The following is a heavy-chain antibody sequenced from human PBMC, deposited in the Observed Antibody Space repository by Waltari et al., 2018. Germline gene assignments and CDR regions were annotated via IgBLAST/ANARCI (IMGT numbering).Heavy chain of an antibody. Sequence: QVQLQESGPGLVKPSETLSLTCDFSGYSIDRAYFWGWIRQPPGKGLEWIGTIFHAGFTSYTPSLKGRVTMSVDTAKNQFALNLSSVTAADTAVYYCARAPGVAAAAYFDYWGQGTLVTVSS. J-gene: IGHJ4*02. CDR2: IFHAGFT. CDR1: GYSIDRAYF. CDR3: ARAPGVAAAAYFDY. V-gene: IGHV4-38-2*01. D-gene: IGHD6-13*01.